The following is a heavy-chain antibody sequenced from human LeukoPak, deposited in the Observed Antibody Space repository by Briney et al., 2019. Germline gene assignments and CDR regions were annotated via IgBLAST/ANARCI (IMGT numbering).Heavy chain of an antibody. V-gene: IGHV3-30*18. CDR1: GFTFSSYG. Sequence: GGSLRLSCAASGFTFSSYGMHWVRQAPGKGLEWVAVISYDGSNKYYADSVKGRFTISRDNSKNTLYLQMNSLRAEDTAVYYCAKGDNNILTGYYNSFDSWGQGTLVTVSS. CDR2: ISYDGSNK. D-gene: IGHD3-9*01. J-gene: IGHJ4*02. CDR3: AKGDNNILTGYYNSFDS.